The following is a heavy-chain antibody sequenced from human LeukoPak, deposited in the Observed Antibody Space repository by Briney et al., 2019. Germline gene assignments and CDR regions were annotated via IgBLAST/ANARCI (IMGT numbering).Heavy chain of an antibody. CDR2: IWFDGSNK. CDR3: ARDRPGGGINGMDV. D-gene: IGHD3-16*01. CDR1: GCIFSSHG. V-gene: IGHV3-33*01. J-gene: IGHJ6*02. Sequence: GGSLRLSCAASGCIFSSHGMHWVRQAPSKGLEWVAVIWFDGSNKYYADSVKGRFTISRDNSKNTLYLQMNSLRAEDTAMYYCARDRPGGGINGMDVWGQGTTVTVSS.